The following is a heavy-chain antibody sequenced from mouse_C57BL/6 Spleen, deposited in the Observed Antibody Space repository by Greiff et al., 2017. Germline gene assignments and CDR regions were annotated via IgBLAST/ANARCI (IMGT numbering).Heavy chain of an antibody. D-gene: IGHD3-2*02. V-gene: IGHV1-19*01. J-gene: IGHJ2*01. Sequence: EVQLQQSGPVLVKPGASVTMSCKASGYTFTDYYMNWVKRSHGKNLEWIGVINPYNGGTSYNQKLKGKATLTVDKSSSTAYMELNSLTSEDSAVYYCARGSSSGRWGQGTTLTVSS. CDR3: ARGSSSGR. CDR1: GYTFTDYY. CDR2: INPYNGGT.